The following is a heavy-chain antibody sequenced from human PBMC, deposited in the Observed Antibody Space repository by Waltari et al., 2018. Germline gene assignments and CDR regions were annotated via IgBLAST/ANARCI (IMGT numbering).Heavy chain of an antibody. V-gene: IGHV3-48*01. Sequence: EVQLVESGGGLVQPGGSLSPPCAASGSTFNYYTMTWVRQAPGKGLDWISYISSSSTTIDYADAVKGRFTISRDNANNSLYLQMNSLRAEDTAVYYCARGRAGVAVSGKGNWFDPWGQGTLVTVSS. D-gene: IGHD6-19*01. CDR2: ISSSSTTI. J-gene: IGHJ5*02. CDR1: GSTFNYYT. CDR3: ARGRAGVAVSGKGNWFDP.